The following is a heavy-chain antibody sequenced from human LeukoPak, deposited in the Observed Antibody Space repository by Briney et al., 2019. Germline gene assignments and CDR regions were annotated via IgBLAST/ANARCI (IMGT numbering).Heavy chain of an antibody. CDR1: GFTSISYG. CDR2: VGYNGRNT. D-gene: IGHD3-22*01. CDR3: AKGSASSGYPRDY. J-gene: IGHJ4*02. V-gene: IGHV3-33*06. Sequence: GGAPRLSSAASGFTSISYGMHWGRHAPRKGLEWVAVVGYNGRNTYSADRVKGRFTISSDNSKSTLYLQMSGLRVEDTAVYYCAKGSASSGYPRDYWGQGTLVTVSS.